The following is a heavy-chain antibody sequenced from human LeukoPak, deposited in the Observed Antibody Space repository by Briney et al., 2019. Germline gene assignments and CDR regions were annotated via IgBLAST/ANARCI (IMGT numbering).Heavy chain of an antibody. Sequence: GGSLRLSCAASGFTFDDFSMHWVRQAPGKGLEWVCSISNTGGFTYYADSVEGRFTISRDNSKNTLYLQMNSLRAEDTAVYYCARSRMAATGLDYWGQGTLVTVSS. CDR3: ARSRMAATGLDY. D-gene: IGHD6-13*01. J-gene: IGHJ4*02. CDR2: ISNTGGFT. CDR1: GFTFDDFS. V-gene: IGHV3-21*01.